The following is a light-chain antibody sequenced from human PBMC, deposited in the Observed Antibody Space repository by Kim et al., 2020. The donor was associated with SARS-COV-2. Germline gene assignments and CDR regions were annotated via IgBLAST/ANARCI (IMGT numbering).Light chain of an antibody. J-gene: IGLJ2*01. CDR2: GNS. Sequence: QSVLTQPPSVSGAPGQRVTISCTGSSSNIGAGYDVHWYQQLPGTAPKLLIYGNSNRPSGVPDRFSGSKSGTSASLAITGLQAEDEADYYCQSYGSSRSGVVFVGGTQLTVL. CDR3: QSYGSSRSGVV. CDR1: SSNIGAGYD. V-gene: IGLV1-40*01.